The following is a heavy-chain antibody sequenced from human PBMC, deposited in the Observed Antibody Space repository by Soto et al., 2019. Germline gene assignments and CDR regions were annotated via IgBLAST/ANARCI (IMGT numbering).Heavy chain of an antibody. D-gene: IGHD4-17*01. CDR1: GFSFSDHG. V-gene: IGHV3-33*01. J-gene: IGHJ3*02. Sequence: QVQLVETGGGVVQPGRSLRLSRAASGFSFSDHGMHWVRQAPVKGLEWVAVIWHDGSNKYYADSVRGRFTVSRDNSENTLYLQMNSLRAEDTAVYYCARDLGAYGVSAFDMWGQGTMVTVSS. CDR2: IWHDGSNK. CDR3: ARDLGAYGVSAFDM.